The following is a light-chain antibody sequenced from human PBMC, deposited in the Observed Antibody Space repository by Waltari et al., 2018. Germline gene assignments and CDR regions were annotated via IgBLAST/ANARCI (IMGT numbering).Light chain of an antibody. CDR3: QQYDSYPPT. CDR2: AAS. V-gene: IGKV1-16*02. J-gene: IGKJ4*01. Sequence: DIQMTQSPSSLSASVGDRVTITCRASQGINNYLAWFQQKPGKAPKSLISAASILQMGVLTNCSGRGSGTEFTLTISSLRPEDFGTDYCQQYDSYPPTFGGGTKVEIK. CDR1: QGINNY.